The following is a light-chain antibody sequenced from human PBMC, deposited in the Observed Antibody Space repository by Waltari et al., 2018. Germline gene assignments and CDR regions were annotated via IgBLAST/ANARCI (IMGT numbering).Light chain of an antibody. CDR3: QGWDSSGDGV. V-gene: IGLV3-21*04. CDR1: NIGSKS. Sequence: SYVLTQPSSVSVAPGKTATITCGGNNIGSKSVHWYQQKPAQAPVLVLSYDGDRPSRNLGRCSGSNWGSTGTRTISGVEVGDEADYYSQGWDSSGDGVFGGGTKQTVL. CDR2: YDG. J-gene: IGLJ3*02.